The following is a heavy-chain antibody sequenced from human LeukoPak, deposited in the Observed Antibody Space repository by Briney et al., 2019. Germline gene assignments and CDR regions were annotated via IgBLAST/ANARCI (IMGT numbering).Heavy chain of an antibody. Sequence: SETLSLTCSVSGXSISSSSYYWGWIRQPPGKGLEWIGSMYYSGRTYYNPSLKSRVTISVDTSKKQFSLKLSSVTAADTAVYYCARHGYSGSYFDNWGQGTLVTVSS. J-gene: IGHJ4*02. CDR2: MYYSGRT. V-gene: IGHV4-39*01. D-gene: IGHD1-26*01. CDR3: ARHGYSGSYFDN. CDR1: GXSISSSSYY.